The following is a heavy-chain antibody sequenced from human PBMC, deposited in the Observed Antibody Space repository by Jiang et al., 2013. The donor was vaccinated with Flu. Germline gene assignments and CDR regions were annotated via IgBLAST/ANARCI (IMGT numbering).Heavy chain of an antibody. V-gene: IGHV4-59*01. D-gene: IGHD6-13*01. CDR3: ARVYWGSSYYGNYFDY. J-gene: IGHJ4*02. Sequence: LLKPSETLSLTCTVSGASISSYYWSWIRQPPGKGLEWIGYIHYSGSTHYNPSLKSRVTISVDTSKNQFSLKLTSVTAADTAMYYCARVYWGSSYYGNYFDYWGQGTLVTVSS. CDR2: IHYSGST. CDR1: GASISSYY.